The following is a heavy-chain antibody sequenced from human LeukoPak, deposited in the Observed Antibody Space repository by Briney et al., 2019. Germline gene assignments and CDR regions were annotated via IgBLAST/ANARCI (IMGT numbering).Heavy chain of an antibody. J-gene: IGHJ3*02. CDR3: AREGRGWAFDI. CDR1: GYTFTSYY. D-gene: IGHD2-15*01. V-gene: IGHV1-2*02. Sequence: ASVTVSCKASGYTFTSYYMHWVRQAPGQGLEWVGWINPNSGGTNYAQKFQGRVTMTRDTSISTAYMELSRLKSDDTAVYYCAREGRGWAFDIWGQGTMVTVSS. CDR2: INPNSGGT.